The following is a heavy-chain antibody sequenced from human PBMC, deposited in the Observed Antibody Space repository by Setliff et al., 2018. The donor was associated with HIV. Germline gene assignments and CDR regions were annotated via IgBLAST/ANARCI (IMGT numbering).Heavy chain of an antibody. D-gene: IGHD3-22*01. V-gene: IGHV4-34*01. CDR2: INHSGKT. CDR3: ARQVPIPGVAVTPIDF. Sequence: SETLSLTCAVYGGSFSGYYWTWIRQPPGKGLEWIGDINHSGKTNYNRSLKSRLTISVDTSQHQFSLKLTSVTAADTAVYYCARQVPIPGVAVTPIDFWGQGILVTVSS. CDR1: GGSFSGYY. J-gene: IGHJ4*02.